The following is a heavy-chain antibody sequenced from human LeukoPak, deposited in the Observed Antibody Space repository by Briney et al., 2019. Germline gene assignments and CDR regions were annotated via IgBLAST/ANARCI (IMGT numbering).Heavy chain of an antibody. CDR1: GYSISSGHY. J-gene: IGHJ4*02. Sequence: PSETLSLTCTVSGYSISSGHYWGWIRQPAGKGLEWIGYISYSGSTNYNPSLKSRVTISVDTSKNQFSLKLSSVTAADTAVYYCAKYVWGSYPTFEDYWGQGTLVTVSS. CDR3: AKYVWGSYPTFEDY. V-gene: IGHV4-61*01. CDR2: ISYSGST. D-gene: IGHD3-16*02.